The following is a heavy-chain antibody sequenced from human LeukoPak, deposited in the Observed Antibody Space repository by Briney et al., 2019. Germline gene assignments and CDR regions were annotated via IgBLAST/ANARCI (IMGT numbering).Heavy chain of an antibody. J-gene: IGHJ4*02. CDR3: ASSSVTSAWY. Sequence: GGSLRLSCAASGFTFDDYAMHWVRQAPGKGLEWVSGISWNSGSIGYADSVKGRFTISRDNAKNSLYLQMNSLRAEDTAVYYCASSSVTSAWYWGQGTLVTVSS. D-gene: IGHD2-21*02. CDR1: GFTFDDYA. CDR2: ISWNSGSI. V-gene: IGHV3-9*01.